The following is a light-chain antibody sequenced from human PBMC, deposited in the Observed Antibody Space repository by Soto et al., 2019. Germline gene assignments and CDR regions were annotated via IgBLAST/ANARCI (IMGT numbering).Light chain of an antibody. J-gene: IGLJ1*01. CDR3: SLYTSENTYV. CDR1: RSDVGGYNY. CDR2: EAS. V-gene: IGLV2-18*01. Sequence: QSALTQPRSVSGSPGQSVTISCTGTRSDVGGYNYVSWYQQPPGTAPKLIIYEASNRPSGVPDRISGSKSGNTASLTISGLQAADEADYYCSLYTSENTYVFGTGTKV.